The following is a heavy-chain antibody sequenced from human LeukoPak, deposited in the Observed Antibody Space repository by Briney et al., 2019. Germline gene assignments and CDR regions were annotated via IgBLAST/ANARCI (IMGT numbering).Heavy chain of an antibody. CDR3: ARYYGDHKYYYYYYMDV. Sequence: ASVKVSCKASGYTFTSYAMNWVRQAPGQGLEWMGWINTNTGNPTYAQGFTGRFVFSLDTSVSTAYLQISSLKAEDTAVYYCARYYGDHKYYYYYYMDVWGKGTTVTVSS. CDR1: GYTFTSYA. V-gene: IGHV7-4-1*02. J-gene: IGHJ6*03. CDR2: INTNTGNP. D-gene: IGHD4-17*01.